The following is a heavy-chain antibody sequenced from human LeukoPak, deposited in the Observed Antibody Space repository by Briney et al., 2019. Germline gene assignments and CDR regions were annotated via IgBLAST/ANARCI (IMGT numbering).Heavy chain of an antibody. CDR2: ISWNSGSI. CDR3: AKAHVGYYYDSSGYNFED. D-gene: IGHD3-22*01. J-gene: IGHJ4*02. Sequence: SLRLSCAASGFTFDDYAMHWVRQAPGKGLEGGSGISWNSGSIGYADSVKGRFTISRDNAKNSLYLQMNSLRAEDMALYYCAKAHVGYYYDSSGYNFEDWGQGTLVTVSS. CDR1: GFTFDDYA. V-gene: IGHV3-9*03.